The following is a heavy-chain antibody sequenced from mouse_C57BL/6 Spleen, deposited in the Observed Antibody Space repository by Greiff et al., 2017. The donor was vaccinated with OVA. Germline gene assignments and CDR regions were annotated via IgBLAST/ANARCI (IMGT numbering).Heavy chain of an antibody. V-gene: IGHV5-4*03. D-gene: IGHD2-4*01. J-gene: IGHJ2*01. CDR3: ARGGDYGGGDYFDY. Sequence: EVKLVESGRGLVKPGGSLKLSCAASGFTFSSYAMSWVNQTPEKSLEWVATISDGGSYTYYTDNVKGRFTLSRDNAKNNLYLQMSHLKSEDTAMYYCARGGDYGGGDYFDYWGQGTTLTVSS. CDR1: GFTFSSYA. CDR2: ISDGGSYT.